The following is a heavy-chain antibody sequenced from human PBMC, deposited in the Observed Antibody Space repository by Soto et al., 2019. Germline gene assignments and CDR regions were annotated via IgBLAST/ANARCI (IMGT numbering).Heavy chain of an antibody. D-gene: IGHD1-26*01. V-gene: IGHV4-59*08. J-gene: IGHJ6*02. CDR2: IYYSVTT. Sequence: SESMSPTCTVSAGSPGMSYWSLIRPPPGKGLEWIGYIYYSVTTNYSPSLKSRVTISVDTSKNQFSLKLSSVTAADSAIYYCARQSGGYYYYGMDVWGQGTTVT. CDR3: ARQSGGYYYYGMDV. CDR1: AGSPGMSY.